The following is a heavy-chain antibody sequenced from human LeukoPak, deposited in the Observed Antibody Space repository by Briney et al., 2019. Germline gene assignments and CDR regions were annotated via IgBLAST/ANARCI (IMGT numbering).Heavy chain of an antibody. CDR3: ARDYDSSGYYYAEFSY. V-gene: IGHV3-11*01. Sequence: GGSLRLSCAASGFTFSDYYMSWIRQAPGKGLEWVSYISSSGSTIYYADSVKGRFTISRDNAKNSLYLQMNGLRAEDTAVYYCARDYDSSGYYYAEFSYWGQGTLVTVSS. CDR1: GFTFSDYY. D-gene: IGHD3-22*01. J-gene: IGHJ4*02. CDR2: ISSSGSTI.